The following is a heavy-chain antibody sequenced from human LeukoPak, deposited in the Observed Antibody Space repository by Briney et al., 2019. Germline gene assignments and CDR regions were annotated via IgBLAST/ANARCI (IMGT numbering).Heavy chain of an antibody. D-gene: IGHD4-11*01. CDR3: AKDLEGSNYVYYFDY. CDR1: GFTFSSYA. J-gene: IGHJ4*02. Sequence: GGSLRLSCAASGFTFSSYAMHWVRQAPGKGLEWVAVISYDGSNKYYADSVKGRFTISRDNSKNTLYLQMNSLRAEDTAVYYCAKDLEGSNYVYYFDYWGQGTLVTVSS. V-gene: IGHV3-30-3*01. CDR2: ISYDGSNK.